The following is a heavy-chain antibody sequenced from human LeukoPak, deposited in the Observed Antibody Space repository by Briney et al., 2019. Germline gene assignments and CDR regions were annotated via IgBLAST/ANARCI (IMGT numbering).Heavy chain of an antibody. CDR1: GFTFSSYP. CDR2: ISGNGGST. Sequence: GSVGLSCAASGFTFSSYPMHWVGQAPGKGLEYVSAISGNGGSTYYANSVKGRFTISRDNSKNTLYLQMGSLRAEDMAVYYCAKSSSTTNEYYGMDVWGQGALVTVSS. CDR3: AKSSSTTNEYYGMDV. D-gene: IGHD2/OR15-2a*01. V-gene: IGHV3-64*01. J-gene: IGHJ6*02.